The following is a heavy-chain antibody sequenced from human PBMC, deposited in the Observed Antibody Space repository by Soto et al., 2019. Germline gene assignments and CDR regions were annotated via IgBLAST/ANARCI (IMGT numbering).Heavy chain of an antibody. CDR1: GGSISSGGYS. D-gene: IGHD3-10*01. J-gene: IGHJ6*02. CDR3: ARAGPWFGRNQYGMDV. CDR2: IYHSGST. V-gene: IGHV4-30-2*01. Sequence: QLQLQESGSGLVKPSQTLSLTCAVSGGSISSGGYSWSWIRQPPGKGLEWIGYIYHSGSTYYNPSLKSRVTISVDRSKNQFSLKLSSVTAADTAVYYCARAGPWFGRNQYGMDVWGQGTTVTVSS.